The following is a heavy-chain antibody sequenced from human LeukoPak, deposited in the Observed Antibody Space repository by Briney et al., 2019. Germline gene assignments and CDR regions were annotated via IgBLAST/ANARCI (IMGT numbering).Heavy chain of an antibody. CDR1: GFTFRNYW. CDR3: AKDADNWKYGADH. V-gene: IGHV3-74*01. CDR2: INDDGGNT. Sequence: GGSLRLSCAASGFTFRNYWMHWVRQAPGKGLVWVSRINDDGGNTAYADSVKGRFTISRDNTKNTLYLQMNSLRTDDTAVYYCAKDADNWKYGADHWGQGTLVTVSS. D-gene: IGHD1-7*01. J-gene: IGHJ4*02.